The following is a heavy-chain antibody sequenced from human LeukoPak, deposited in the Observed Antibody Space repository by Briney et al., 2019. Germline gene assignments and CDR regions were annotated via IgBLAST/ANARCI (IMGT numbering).Heavy chain of an antibody. CDR1: RFTFSNYG. CDR2: ISYDGSKK. D-gene: IGHD6-13*01. Sequence: GRSLRLSCAASRFTFSNYGMHWVRQAPGKGLEWVAVISYDGSKKYYADSVKGRFTISRDNSKNTVFLQMNSLRAEDTAVYYCARGSPLDSSSWYRYYYYYYYMDVWGKGTTVTISS. V-gene: IGHV3-30*03. CDR3: ARGSPLDSSSWYRYYYYYYYMDV. J-gene: IGHJ6*03.